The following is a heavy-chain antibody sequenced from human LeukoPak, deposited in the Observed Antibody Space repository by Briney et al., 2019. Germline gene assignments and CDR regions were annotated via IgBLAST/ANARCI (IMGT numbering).Heavy chain of an antibody. V-gene: IGHV4-4*02. D-gene: IGHD1-26*01. CDR1: GGSISSSNW. Sequence: KPSGTLSLTCAVSGGSISSSNWWSWVRQPPGKGLEWIGEIYHSGSTNYNPSLKSRVTISVDTSKNQFSLKLSSVTAADTAVYYCARSGSYFYYFDYWGQGTLVTVSS. CDR3: ARSGSYFYYFDY. CDR2: IYHSGST. J-gene: IGHJ4*02.